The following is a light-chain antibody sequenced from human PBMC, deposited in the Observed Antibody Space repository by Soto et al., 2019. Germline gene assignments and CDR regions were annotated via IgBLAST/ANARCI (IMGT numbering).Light chain of an antibody. J-gene: IGKJ4*01. CDR2: AAS. Sequence: DILLIQSPATLSASVGDRITITCRASENIFKFLAWYQQRSGSAPNLLIYAASDLEKGVPSRFSGSGSGTEFNLTIDNLQPNDSATYFCQIYHSQSITFGGGPQVDVK. V-gene: IGKV1-5*01. CDR3: QIYHSQSIT. CDR1: ENIFKF.